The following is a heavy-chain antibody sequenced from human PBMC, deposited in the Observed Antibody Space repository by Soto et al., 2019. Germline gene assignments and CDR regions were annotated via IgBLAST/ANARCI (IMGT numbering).Heavy chain of an antibody. V-gene: IGHV1-18*01. Sequence: QVHLVQSGAEVKKPGVSVKVSCKASGYTFTSYGITWVRQAPGQGLEWMGWISAHNGNTDYAQKLQGRVIVTRDTSTSTAYMELRSLRSDDTAVYYCARGRYGDYWGQGALVIVSS. CDR1: GYTFTSYG. CDR3: ARGRYGDY. CDR2: ISAHNGNT. D-gene: IGHD1-1*01. J-gene: IGHJ4*02.